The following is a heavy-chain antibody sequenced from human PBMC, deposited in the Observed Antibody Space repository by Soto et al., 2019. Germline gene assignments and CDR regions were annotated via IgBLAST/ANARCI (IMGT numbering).Heavy chain of an antibody. D-gene: IGHD2-8*01. Sequence: QVQLIQSGAEVKKPGSSVKVSCKASGDTFSSYTFNWVRQAPGQGLEWMGGIIPIFGTANYAQRFQGRVTISADESTSTAYMTLNTLTSEDTAVHFCARAQTTAMATLARIMGVVHAFDIWGQGTRVTVSA. V-gene: IGHV1-69*01. CDR1: GDTFSSYT. CDR3: ARAQTTAMATLARIMGVVHAFDI. CDR2: IIPIFGTA. J-gene: IGHJ3*02.